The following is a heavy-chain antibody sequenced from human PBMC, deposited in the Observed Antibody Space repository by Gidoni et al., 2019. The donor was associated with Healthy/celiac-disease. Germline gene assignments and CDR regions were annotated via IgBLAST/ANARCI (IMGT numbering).Heavy chain of an antibody. CDR1: GGSISSSNW. Sequence: QVQLQESGPGLVKPSGTLSLTCAAPGGSISSSNWWSWVRQPPGKGLEWIGEIYHSGSTNYNPSLKSRVTISVDKSKNQFSLTRSSVTAADPAVYYCARADEYSSSSWELDYWGQGPLVTVSS. CDR2: IYHSGST. CDR3: ARADEYSSSSWELDY. D-gene: IGHD6-6*01. J-gene: IGHJ4*02. V-gene: IGHV4-4*02.